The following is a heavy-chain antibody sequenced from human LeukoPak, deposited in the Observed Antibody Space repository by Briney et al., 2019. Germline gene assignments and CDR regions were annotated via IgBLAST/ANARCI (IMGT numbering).Heavy chain of an antibody. CDR1: GFTFDDDA. J-gene: IGHJ4*02. CDR3: AKDKVGATLRLDY. CDR2: ISGDGGSR. Sequence: GGSLRLSCAASGFTFDDDAMHWVRQAPGKGLEWVSLISGDGGSRYYADSVKDRFTIFRDNSKKFTYLQMNSLRTDDTALYYCAKDKVGATLRLDYWGQGTLVTVSS. D-gene: IGHD1-26*01. V-gene: IGHV3-43*02.